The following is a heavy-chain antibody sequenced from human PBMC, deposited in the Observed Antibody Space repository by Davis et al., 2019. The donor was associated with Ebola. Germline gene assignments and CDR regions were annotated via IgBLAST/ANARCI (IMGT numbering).Heavy chain of an antibody. V-gene: IGHV3-23*01. CDR1: VITFSSYA. CDR3: AKVVAGKIRGDAFDI. Sequence: PGGSLRLSCTDSVITFSSYAMTWVRQAPGKGLEWVSAISGSGGSTYYADSVKGRFTISRDNSKKTLYLQMNSLRAEDTAVYYCAKVVAGKIRGDAFDIWGQGTMVTVSS. J-gene: IGHJ3*02. D-gene: IGHD6-19*01. CDR2: ISGSGGST.